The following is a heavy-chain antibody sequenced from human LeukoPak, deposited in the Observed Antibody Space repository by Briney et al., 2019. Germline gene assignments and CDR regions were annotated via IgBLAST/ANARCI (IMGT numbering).Heavy chain of an antibody. CDR1: GFTFTNYW. V-gene: IGHV3-7*03. Sequence: GGSLRLSCAASGFTFTNYWMSWVRQAPGKGLEWVASIKEGGSEKYYVDSVKGRFTISRDNAKNSLYLQMNSLRAEDTAVYYCARARRSFDYWGQGALVTVSS. J-gene: IGHJ4*02. CDR2: IKEGGSEK. CDR3: ARARRSFDY.